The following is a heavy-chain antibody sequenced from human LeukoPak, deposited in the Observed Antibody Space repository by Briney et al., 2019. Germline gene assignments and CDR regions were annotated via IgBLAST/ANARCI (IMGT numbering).Heavy chain of an antibody. Sequence: GASVNASCKASGYIYTSYGISWVRQAAGQGLEWMGWINPNSGGTNYAQKFQGRVTMTRDTSISTGYMELSRLRSDDTAVYFCARDRLYYYDYWGQGTLVTVSS. CDR3: ARDRLYYYDY. D-gene: IGHD6-25*01. J-gene: IGHJ4*02. CDR1: GYIYTSYG. CDR2: INPNSGGT. V-gene: IGHV1-2*02.